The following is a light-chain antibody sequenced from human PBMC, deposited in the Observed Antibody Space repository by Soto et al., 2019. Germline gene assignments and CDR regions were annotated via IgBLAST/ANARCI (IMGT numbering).Light chain of an antibody. Sequence: QSVRTQPASVSASPGQAITISCAGTSSDIGTYNYVSWYQHLPGKAPKLMIYEVYKRASGVSDRFSGSKSATTASLTISGLQADDEADYYCTSYSRSTALLFGGGTKVTGL. CDR2: EVY. V-gene: IGLV2-14*01. CDR3: TSYSRSTALL. J-gene: IGLJ3*02. CDR1: SSDIGTYNY.